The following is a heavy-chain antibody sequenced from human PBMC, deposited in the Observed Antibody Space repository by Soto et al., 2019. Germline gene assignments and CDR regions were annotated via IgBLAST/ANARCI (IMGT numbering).Heavy chain of an antibody. V-gene: IGHV3-30-3*01. J-gene: IGHJ6*02. CDR3: ARVYNGMDV. CDR2: ISYDGSNK. D-gene: IGHD3-10*01. CDR1: GFTFSSYA. Sequence: QVQLVESGGGVVQPGRSLRLSCAASGFTFSSYAMHWVRQAPGKGLEWVAVISYDGSNKYYADSVKGRFTISRDNSKNTLYLQMNSLRAEDTAVYYCARVYNGMDVWGQGTTVTVSS.